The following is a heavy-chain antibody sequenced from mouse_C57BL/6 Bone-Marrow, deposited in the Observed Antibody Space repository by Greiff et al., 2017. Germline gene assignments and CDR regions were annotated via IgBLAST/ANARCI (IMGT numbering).Heavy chain of an antibody. J-gene: IGHJ4*01. D-gene: IGHD3-3*01. V-gene: IGHV14-4*01. CDR2: IDPETGGT. CDR1: GFNINDDD. CDR3: TKLGN. Sequence: EVQLQQSGAELVRPGASVTLSCTASGFNINDDDMHWVKQTPDQGLEWIGSIDPETGGTAYASKFQGKATITADTSSNTAYLQLSSLTSEDTAVYYGTKLGNWGQGTSVTVSS.